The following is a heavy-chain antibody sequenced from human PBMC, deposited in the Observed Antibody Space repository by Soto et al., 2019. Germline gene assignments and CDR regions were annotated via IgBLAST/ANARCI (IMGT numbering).Heavy chain of an antibody. CDR3: ARGEREWHAFDI. CDR1: GYTFTRYG. J-gene: IGHJ3*02. V-gene: IGHV1-18*01. Sequence: ASVKVSCKASGYTFTRYGIRWVRQAPGQGLEWMGWISAYNGNTNYAQKLQGRVTMTTDTSTSTAYMELRSLRSDDTAVYYCARGEREWHAFDIWGQGTMVTVSS. CDR2: ISAYNGNT. D-gene: IGHD3-3*01.